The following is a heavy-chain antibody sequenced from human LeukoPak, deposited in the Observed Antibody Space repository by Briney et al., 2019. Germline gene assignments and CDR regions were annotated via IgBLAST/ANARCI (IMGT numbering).Heavy chain of an antibody. J-gene: IGHJ4*02. CDR2: ISSSSSYI. CDR1: GFTVSSNF. Sequence: PGGSLRLSCAASGFTVSSNFMSWVRQAPGKGLEWVSSISSSSSYIYYADSVKGRFTIPRDNAKNSLYLQMNSLRAEDTAVYYCARAHLLYYFDYWGQGTLVTVSS. V-gene: IGHV3-21*01. CDR3: ARAHLLYYFDY.